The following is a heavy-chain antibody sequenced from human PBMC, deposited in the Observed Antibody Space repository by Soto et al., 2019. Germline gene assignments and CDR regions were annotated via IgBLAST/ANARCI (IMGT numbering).Heavy chain of an antibody. J-gene: IGHJ4*02. Sequence: QLQLQELGPGLVKPSETLSLTCTVSGGSISSSSYYWGWIRQPPGKGLEWIGSIYYSGSTYYNPSLKSRVTISVDTSKNQFSLKLSSVTAADTAVYYCARLGGRRITMVRGQYYFDYWGQGTLVTVSS. CDR1: GGSISSSSYY. D-gene: IGHD3-10*01. CDR2: IYYSGST. CDR3: ARLGGRRITMVRGQYYFDY. V-gene: IGHV4-39*01.